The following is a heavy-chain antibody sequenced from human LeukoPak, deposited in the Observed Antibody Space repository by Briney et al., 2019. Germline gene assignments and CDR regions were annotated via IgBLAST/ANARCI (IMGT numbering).Heavy chain of an antibody. J-gene: IGHJ5*02. CDR1: GYTFTGYY. V-gene: IGHV1-69*05. CDR3: ARSARWNWFDP. CDR2: IIPIFGTA. Sequence: SVKVSCKASGYTFTGYYMHWVRQAPGQGLEWMGGIIPIFGTANYAQKFQGRVTITTDESTSTAYMELSSLRSEDTAVYYCARSARWNWFDPWGQGTLVTVSS. D-gene: IGHD4-23*01.